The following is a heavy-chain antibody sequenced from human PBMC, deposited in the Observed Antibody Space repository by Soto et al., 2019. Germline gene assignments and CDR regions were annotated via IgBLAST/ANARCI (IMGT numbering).Heavy chain of an antibody. J-gene: IGHJ5*02. Sequence: QVQLVQSGAEVKKPGASVKVSCKASGYTFTSYDINWVRQATGQGLEWMGWMNPNSGNTGYAQKFQGRVTMTRNTSISTAYMELSSLGSEDTAVYYCARGPEDGGSGYYFFDPWGQGTLVTVSS. V-gene: IGHV1-8*01. CDR1: GYTFTSYD. CDR3: ARGPEDGGSGYYFFDP. D-gene: IGHD3-22*01. CDR2: MNPNSGNT.